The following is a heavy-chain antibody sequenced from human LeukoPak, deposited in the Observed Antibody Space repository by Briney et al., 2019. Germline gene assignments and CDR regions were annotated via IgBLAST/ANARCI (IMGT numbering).Heavy chain of an antibody. V-gene: IGHV6-1*01. CDR3: ARRLTQYDCFDP. J-gene: IGHJ5*02. D-gene: IGHD2-2*01. CDR1: GGSVSSNSVT. CDR2: TYYRSTWYN. Sequence: QTLSLTCAISGGSVSSNSVTWNWIRQSPSRGLEWLGRTYYRSTWYNDYAVSVRGRITVNPDTSKNQFSLHLNSVTPEDTAVYYCARRLTQYDCFDPWGQGILVTVSS.